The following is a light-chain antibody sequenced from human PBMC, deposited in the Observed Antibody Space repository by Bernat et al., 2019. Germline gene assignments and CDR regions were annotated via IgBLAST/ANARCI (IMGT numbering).Light chain of an antibody. J-gene: IGKJ2*01. CDR2: KVS. CDR1: QSLVSSDGNTY. CDR3: MQATHRPHT. Sequence: DVVMTQSPLSLPVTLGQPASISCRSSQSLVSSDGNTYLSWFRQRPGQSPRRLIYKVSNRDSGVPDRFSGSGSGTDFTLKISRVEAEDVGVYYCMQATHRPHTFGQGTKLEIQ. V-gene: IGKV2-30*01.